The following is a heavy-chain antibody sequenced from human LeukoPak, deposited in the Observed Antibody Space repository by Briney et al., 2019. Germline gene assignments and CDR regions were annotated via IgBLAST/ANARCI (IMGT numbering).Heavy chain of an antibody. J-gene: IGHJ6*02. CDR3: ARVLRSRVARNSYGMDV. V-gene: IGHV1-18*01. Sequence: ASVKVSCKASGYTFTSYGISWVRQAPGQGLEWMGWISAYNGNTNYAQKLQGRVTMTTDTSTSTAYMELRSLRSDDSAVYYCARVLRSRVARNSYGMDVWGQGTTVTVSS. CDR1: GYTFTSYG. D-gene: IGHD2-15*01. CDR2: ISAYNGNT.